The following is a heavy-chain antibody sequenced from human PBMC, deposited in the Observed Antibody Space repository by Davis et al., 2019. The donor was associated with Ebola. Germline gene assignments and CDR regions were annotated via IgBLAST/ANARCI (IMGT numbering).Heavy chain of an antibody. CDR1: GYTFIDYF. CDR2: NSPKSGGA. J-gene: IGHJ4*02. CDR3: VRVSFGSSSAQDY. D-gene: IGHD6-6*01. V-gene: IGHV1-2*02. Sequence: ASVQVPCKTSGYTFIDYFIHWVRQAPGQGLEWMGWNSPKSGGANDAQKFQGRVTMTSDTSISTAYMELKSLTSDDTARYYRVRVSFGSSSAQDYWGKGALVTVSS.